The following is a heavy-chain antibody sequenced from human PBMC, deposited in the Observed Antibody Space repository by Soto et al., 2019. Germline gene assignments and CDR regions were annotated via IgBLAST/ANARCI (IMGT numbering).Heavy chain of an antibody. CDR2: IHHSGST. J-gene: IGHJ4*02. Sequence: QVQLQESGPGLVKPSGTLSLTCVVSSGSISSSNWWSWVRQPPGKGLEWIGEIHHSGSTNYNPSLKSRVTISVDKSKNQSSLKLSSVTAADTAVYYCARTSSMTARDFDYWGQGTLVTVSS. V-gene: IGHV4-4*02. D-gene: IGHD6-6*01. CDR1: SGSISSSNW. CDR3: ARTSSMTARDFDY.